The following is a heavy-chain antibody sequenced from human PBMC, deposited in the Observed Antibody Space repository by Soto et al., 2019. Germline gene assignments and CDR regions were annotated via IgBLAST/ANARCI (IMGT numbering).Heavy chain of an antibody. CDR1: GGSISSGDFY. CDR2: IFNSGST. J-gene: IGHJ5*02. V-gene: IGHV4-30-4*01. D-gene: IGHD3-22*01. Sequence: PSETLSLTCSVSGGSISSGDFYWSWLRQPPGKGLEWIGYIFNSGSTYYNPSLKSRVAMSVDTSKNQFSLKLTSVTVADTAVYYCARYYDSTGNHNDHWFDPWGQGTLVTVSS. CDR3: ARYYDSTGNHNDHWFDP.